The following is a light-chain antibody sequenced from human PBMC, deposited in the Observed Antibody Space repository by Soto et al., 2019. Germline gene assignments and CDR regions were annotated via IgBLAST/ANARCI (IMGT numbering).Light chain of an antibody. CDR3: ISHAGVSNV. CDR2: EVN. J-gene: IGLJ1*01. Sequence: QSVLTQPPSASGSPGQSVAISCTGTSSDVGATDYVSWYQQHSGKAPKLLLYEVNKRPSGVPDRFSGSKSGNTASLTVSALQAADEADYYCISHAGVSNVLGTGTKVTVL. CDR1: SSDVGATDY. V-gene: IGLV2-8*01.